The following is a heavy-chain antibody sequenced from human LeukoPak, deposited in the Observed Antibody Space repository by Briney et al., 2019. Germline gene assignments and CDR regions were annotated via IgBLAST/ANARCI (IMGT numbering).Heavy chain of an antibody. CDR2: IYTSGST. CDR1: GGSLSSYY. V-gene: IGHV4-4*07. J-gene: IGHJ5*02. D-gene: IGHD6-19*01. Sequence: PSETLSLTCTVSGGSLSSYYWSWIRQPAGKGLEWIGRIYTSGSTNYNPSLKSQVTMSVDTSKTQFSLKLSSVTAADTAVYYCARESGSIAVAGIIDPWGQGTLVTVSS. CDR3: ARESGSIAVAGIIDP.